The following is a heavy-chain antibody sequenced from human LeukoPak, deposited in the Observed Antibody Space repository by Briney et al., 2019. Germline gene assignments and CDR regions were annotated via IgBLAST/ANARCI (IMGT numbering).Heavy chain of an antibody. J-gene: IGHJ4*02. D-gene: IGHD1-20*01. V-gene: IGHV1-2*06. CDR1: GYTFTGYY. Sequence: ASVKVSCKASGYTFTGYYMHWVRQAPGQGLEWMGRINPNSGGTNYAQKFQGRVTMTRNTSISTAYMELSSLRSDDTAVYYCARPVLKGYDNCGYWGQGTLVTVSS. CDR3: ARPVLKGYDNCGY. CDR2: INPNSGGT.